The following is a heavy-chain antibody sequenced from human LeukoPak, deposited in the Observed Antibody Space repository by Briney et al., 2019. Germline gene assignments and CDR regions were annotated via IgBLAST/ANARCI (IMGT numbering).Heavy chain of an antibody. Sequence: PGGSLRLSCAASGFTFSSYGMHWVRQAPGKGLEWVAVIWYDGSNKYYADSVKGRFTISRDNSKNTLYLQMNSLRAEDTAVYYCATEVVPAAISDYWGQGTLVTVSS. CDR3: ATEVVPAAISDY. D-gene: IGHD2-2*01. V-gene: IGHV3-33*01. CDR1: GFTFSSYG. CDR2: IWYDGSNK. J-gene: IGHJ4*02.